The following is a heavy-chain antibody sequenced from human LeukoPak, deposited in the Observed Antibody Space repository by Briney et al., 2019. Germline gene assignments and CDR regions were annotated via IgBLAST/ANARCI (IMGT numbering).Heavy chain of an antibody. V-gene: IGHV3-7*01. CDR3: AKGDQYGPHYYDSSGYSDY. CDR2: IKQDGSEK. Sequence: GGSLRLSCAASGFTFSSYWMSWVRQAPGKGLEWVANIKQDGSEKYYVDSVKGRFTISRDNAKNSLYLQMNSLRAEDTAVYYCAKGDQYGPHYYDSSGYSDYWGQGTLVTVSS. D-gene: IGHD3-22*01. J-gene: IGHJ4*02. CDR1: GFTFSSYW.